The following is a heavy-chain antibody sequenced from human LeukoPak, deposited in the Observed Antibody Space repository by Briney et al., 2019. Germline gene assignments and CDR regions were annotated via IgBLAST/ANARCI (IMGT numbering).Heavy chain of an antibody. Sequence: GGSLRLSCAASGFTFSSYSMSWVRQAPGKGLGWVSYISSSSSTIYYADSVKGRFTIYRENAKNSLYLQINSLRAEDTAVYDCARDGRFDYWGQGTLVTVSS. CDR3: ARDGRFDY. CDR2: ISSSSSTI. CDR1: GFTFSSYS. V-gene: IGHV3-48*01. J-gene: IGHJ4*02.